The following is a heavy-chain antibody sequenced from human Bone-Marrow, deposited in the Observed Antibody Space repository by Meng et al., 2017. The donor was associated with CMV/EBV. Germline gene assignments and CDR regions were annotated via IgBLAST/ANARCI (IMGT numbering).Heavy chain of an antibody. D-gene: IGHD2-2*01. CDR2: INPNSGGT. Sequence: ASVKVSCKASGYMFSGYSVHWVRHAPGQGLEWMGSINPNSGGTNYAQRFQGRVTMTRDTSVSTAYMELSGLTSDDTAVYFCASAIVEVPAAIPDYWGQGTLVTVSS. V-gene: IGHV1-2*02. CDR3: ASAIVEVPAAIPDY. CDR1: GYMFSGYS. J-gene: IGHJ4*02.